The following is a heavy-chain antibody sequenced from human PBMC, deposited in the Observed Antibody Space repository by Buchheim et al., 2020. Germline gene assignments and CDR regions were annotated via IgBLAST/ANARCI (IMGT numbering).Heavy chain of an antibody. Sequence: QVQLVESGGGVVQPGRSLRLSCAASGFTFSSYGMHWVRQAPGKGLEWVAVISYDGSNKYYADSVKGRFTISRDNSKNTLYLQMNSLRAEDTAVYYCAKGGDSSGYYYYYYYYGMDVWGQGTT. CDR1: GFTFSSYG. V-gene: IGHV3-30*18. D-gene: IGHD3-22*01. J-gene: IGHJ6*02. CDR2: ISYDGSNK. CDR3: AKGGDSSGYYYYYYYYGMDV.